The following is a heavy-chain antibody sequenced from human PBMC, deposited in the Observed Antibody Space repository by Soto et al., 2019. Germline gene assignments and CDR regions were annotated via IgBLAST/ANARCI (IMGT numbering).Heavy chain of an antibody. CDR3: ASWLKGPDIGNYYYGMDV. CDR1: GGAFSDYA. Sequence: QVQLVQSGAEVKKPGSSVKVSCKASGGAFSDYAFSWVRQAPGQGLEWLGGIMPIFRAPDYAQKFQGRVTSTADEFTRAGYMEMNSLRSEDTAVYYCASWLKGPDIGNYYYGMDVWGQGTTVTVS. CDR2: IMPIFRAP. V-gene: IGHV1-69*12. J-gene: IGHJ6*02. D-gene: IGHD2-15*01.